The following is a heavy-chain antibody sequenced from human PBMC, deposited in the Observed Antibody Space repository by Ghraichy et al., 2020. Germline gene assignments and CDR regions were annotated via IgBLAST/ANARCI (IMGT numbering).Heavy chain of an antibody. V-gene: IGHV3-11*04. D-gene: IGHD1-26*01. Sequence: GGSLRLSCAASGFTFSDYYMSWIRQAPGKGLEWVSSISSSASNKYYADSVQGRFTISRDNAKNSLSLQMNSLRAEDTAVYYCARVGRSVGGTYYRYFEYWGQGTLVTVSS. CDR3: ARVGRSVGGTYYRYFEY. J-gene: IGHJ4*02. CDR1: GFTFSDYY. CDR2: ISSSASNK.